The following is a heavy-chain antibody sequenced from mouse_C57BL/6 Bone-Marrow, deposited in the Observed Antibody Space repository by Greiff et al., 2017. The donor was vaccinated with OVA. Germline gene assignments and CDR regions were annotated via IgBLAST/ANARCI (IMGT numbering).Heavy chain of an antibody. V-gene: IGHV1-19*01. J-gene: IGHJ2*01. D-gene: IGHD1-1*01. CDR3: ARRTTVVSSYYFDY. CDR2: INPYNGGT. CDR1: GYTFTDYY. Sequence: EVKLQESGPVLVKPGASVKMSCTASGYTFTDYYMNWVKQSHGKSLEWIGVINPYNGGTSYNQKFKGKATLTVDKSSSTAYMELNSLTSEDSAVYDCARRTTVVSSYYFDYWGQGTTLTVSS.